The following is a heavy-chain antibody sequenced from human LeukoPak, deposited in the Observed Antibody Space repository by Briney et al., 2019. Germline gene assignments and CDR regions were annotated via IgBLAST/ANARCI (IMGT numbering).Heavy chain of an antibody. Sequence: PGGSLRLSCEASGFTFSAYAMTWVRQASGKGLEWVGRIRDKGYGHATAYAASVKGRFTLSRDDSRNTAYLQMDSLKTEDTALYYCTTPNEGNWFDPWGQGTLVTVSS. CDR3: TTPNEGNWFDP. J-gene: IGHJ5*02. CDR2: IRDKGYGHAT. CDR1: GFTFSAYA. V-gene: IGHV3-73*01. D-gene: IGHD2-8*01.